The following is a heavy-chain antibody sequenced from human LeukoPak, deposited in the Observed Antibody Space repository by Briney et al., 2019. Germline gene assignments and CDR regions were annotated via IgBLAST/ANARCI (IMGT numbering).Heavy chain of an antibody. CDR1: GGSITNYY. D-gene: IGHD6-13*01. Sequence: SETLSLTCTVSGGSITNYYWTWIRQPPGKGLEWIGDIYYSGSTNYNPSLKSRVTISVDTSKNQFSLKLSSVTAADTALYYCARLSKIATAGPNYYHSMDVWGQGTTVTVSS. J-gene: IGHJ6*02. CDR2: IYYSGST. V-gene: IGHV4-59*01. CDR3: ARLSKIATAGPNYYHSMDV.